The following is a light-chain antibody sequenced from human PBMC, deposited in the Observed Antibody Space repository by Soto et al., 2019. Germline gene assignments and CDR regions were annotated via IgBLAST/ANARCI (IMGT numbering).Light chain of an antibody. V-gene: IGKV3-20*01. CDR2: GAS. CDR3: QQYGSSPLFA. Sequence: EIVLTQSPGTLSLSPGERATLSCRASQSVSSTYLAWYQQKPGQAPRLLIYGASSRATGIPDRFSGSGSVTDFTLTISRLEPEDFAVYYCQQYGSSPLFAFGPGTKVEI. J-gene: IGKJ3*01. CDR1: QSVSSTY.